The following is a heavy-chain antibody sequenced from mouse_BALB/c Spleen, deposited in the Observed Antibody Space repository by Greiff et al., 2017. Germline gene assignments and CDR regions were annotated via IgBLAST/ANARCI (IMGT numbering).Heavy chain of an antibody. CDR3: ARSGARATFAY. D-gene: IGHD3-1*01. Sequence: QVQLQQSGAELAKPGASVKMSCKASGYTFTSYWMHWVKQRPGQGLEWIGYINPSTGYTEYNQKFKDKATLTADKSSSTAYMQLSSLTSEDSAVYYCARSGARATFAYWGQGTLVTVSA. J-gene: IGHJ3*01. CDR2: INPSTGYT. CDR1: GYTFTSYW. V-gene: IGHV1-7*01.